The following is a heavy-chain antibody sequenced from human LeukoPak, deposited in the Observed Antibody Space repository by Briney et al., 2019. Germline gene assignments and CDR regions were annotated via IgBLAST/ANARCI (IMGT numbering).Heavy chain of an antibody. V-gene: IGHV3-23*01. CDR2: ISGSGGST. CDR3: AREGYCSSTSCYREFDY. Sequence: TGGSLRLSCVVSGFTFSDHYMDWVRQAPGKGLEWVSAISGSGGSTYYADSVKGRFTISRDNSKNTLYLQMNSLRAEDTAVYYCAREGYCSSTSCYREFDYWGQGTLVTVSS. D-gene: IGHD2-2*01. J-gene: IGHJ4*02. CDR1: GFTFSDHY.